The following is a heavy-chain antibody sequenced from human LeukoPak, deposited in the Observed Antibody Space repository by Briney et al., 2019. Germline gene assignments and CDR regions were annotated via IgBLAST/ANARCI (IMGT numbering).Heavy chain of an antibody. D-gene: IGHD5-12*01. Sequence: SETLSVTCAVCGGSFTGYYWSWVRQPPGKGLEWMGEINHSVRANYNPQLKSWVTISVDTSKNQCPLKLSAVTAADTAVYYCARSHFEAGLVATVHAFDIGGQGTMVTVSS. CDR2: INHSVRA. CDR3: ARSHFEAGLVATVHAFDI. J-gene: IGHJ3*02. CDR1: GGSFTGYY. V-gene: IGHV4-34*01.